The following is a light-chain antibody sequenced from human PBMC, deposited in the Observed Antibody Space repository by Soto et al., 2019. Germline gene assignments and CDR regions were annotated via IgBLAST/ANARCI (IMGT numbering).Light chain of an antibody. Sequence: DIQMTQSPSTLSASVGDRVTITCRASQSISSWLAWYQQKPWKAPKLLIYKASSLEGGVPSRFSGSGSGTDFTLSISSLQPDDFATYYCQQYHSYSLTFGGGTKV. CDR1: QSISSW. CDR3: QQYHSYSLT. V-gene: IGKV1-5*03. J-gene: IGKJ4*01. CDR2: KAS.